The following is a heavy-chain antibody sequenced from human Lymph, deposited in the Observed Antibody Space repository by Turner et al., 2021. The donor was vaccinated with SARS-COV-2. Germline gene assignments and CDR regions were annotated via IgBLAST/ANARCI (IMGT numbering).Heavy chain of an antibody. D-gene: IGHD2-2*01. CDR2: IIPIFGTA. CDR3: ARGSRDCSSTSCYPFFDF. J-gene: IGHJ4*02. Sequence: QVQLVQSGAEVKKPGSSVKVSCKASGGTFSSYAISWVRQAPGQGLEWMGEIIPIFGTANYAQKFQGRVTIIADESTSTAYMELSSLRSEDTALYYCARGSRDCSSTSCYPFFDFWGQGTLVTVSS. CDR1: GGTFSSYA. V-gene: IGHV1-69*01.